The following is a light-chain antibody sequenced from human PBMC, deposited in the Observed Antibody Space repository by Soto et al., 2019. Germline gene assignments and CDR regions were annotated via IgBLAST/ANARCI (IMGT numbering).Light chain of an antibody. Sequence: DIQMTQSPSSLSASVGDRVTITCQASQNINNYLNWYQQKPGRAPKLLIYDASNLEAGVPSRFRGSGSGTDFTFTISRLQPEDMATYYCQQYENLPTFGQGTRLESK. CDR2: DAS. J-gene: IGKJ5*01. V-gene: IGKV1-33*01. CDR1: QNINNY. CDR3: QQYENLPT.